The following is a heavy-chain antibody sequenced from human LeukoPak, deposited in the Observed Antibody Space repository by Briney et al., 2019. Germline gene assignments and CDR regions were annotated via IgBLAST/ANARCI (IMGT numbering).Heavy chain of an antibody. D-gene: IGHD3-22*01. J-gene: IGHJ6*03. CDR3: ARSYYDPWYMDV. CDR1: GGTFRSYA. Sequence: SVKVSCKASGGTFRSYAISWVRQAPGQGLEWMGGIIPIFGTANYAQKFQGRVTITTDESTSTAYMELSSLRSEDTAVYYCARSYYDPWYMDVWGKGTTVTVSS. V-gene: IGHV1-69*05. CDR2: IIPIFGTA.